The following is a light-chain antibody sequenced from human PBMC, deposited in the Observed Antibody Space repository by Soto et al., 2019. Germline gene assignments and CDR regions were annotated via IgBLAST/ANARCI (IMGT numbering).Light chain of an antibody. CDR3: KHYNGYSRT. CDR2: KAS. Sequence: DIQMTQSPSTLSASVGDRVIINCRASQSIGSWLAWYQQKPGKAPKVLIYKASNLQSGVPSRFSGSGSETEFTLTISSLQPDDSATYYCKHYNGYSRTFGQGTKVEIK. J-gene: IGKJ1*01. V-gene: IGKV1-5*03. CDR1: QSIGSW.